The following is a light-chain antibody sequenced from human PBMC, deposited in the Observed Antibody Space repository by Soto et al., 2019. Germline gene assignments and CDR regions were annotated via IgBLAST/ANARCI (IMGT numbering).Light chain of an antibody. J-gene: IGKJ2*01. CDR2: KAS. V-gene: IGKV1-5*03. Sequence: DIQMTQSPSTLSVSVGDRVTITCRASQSINSRLAWYQQKPGKAPNLLIYKASSLQSGVPSRFSGSGSGTEFTLTISSLQPDDFATYYCQQYGSYSYTFGQGTKLEVK. CDR1: QSINSR. CDR3: QQYGSYSYT.